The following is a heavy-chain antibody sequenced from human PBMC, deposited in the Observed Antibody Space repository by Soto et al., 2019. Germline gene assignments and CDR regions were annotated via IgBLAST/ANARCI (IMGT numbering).Heavy chain of an antibody. CDR3: AKHCGGDCSNGFDI. Sequence: GASVKVSCKTSADIFNNYYMHWVRQAPEQGLEWMGVMTPSDGSTNYAQSFQGRVTMTRDTSTRTVYVELSSLRSEDTAVYYCAKHCGGDCSNGFDIWGQGTKVTVSS. J-gene: IGHJ3*02. CDR1: ADIFNNYY. D-gene: IGHD2-21*02. CDR2: MTPSDGST. V-gene: IGHV1-46*02.